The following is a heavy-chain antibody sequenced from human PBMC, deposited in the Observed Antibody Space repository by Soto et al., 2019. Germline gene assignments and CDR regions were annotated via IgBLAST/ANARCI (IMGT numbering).Heavy chain of an antibody. Sequence: GGSLRLSCAASGFTFSSYAMSWVRQAPGKGLEWVSAISGSGGSTYYADSVKGRFTISRDNSKNTLYLQMNSLRAEDTAVYYCAKYSPVPRYCSGGSCYYYYYYGMDVWGQGTTVTVSS. CDR1: GFTFSSYA. J-gene: IGHJ6*02. V-gene: IGHV3-23*01. CDR3: AKYSPVPRYCSGGSCYYYYYYGMDV. D-gene: IGHD2-15*01. CDR2: ISGSGGST.